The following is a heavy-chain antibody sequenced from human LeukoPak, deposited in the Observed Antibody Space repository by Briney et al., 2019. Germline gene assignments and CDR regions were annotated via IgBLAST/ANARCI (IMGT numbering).Heavy chain of an antibody. CDR1: EFTFSSYE. D-gene: IGHD3-22*01. Sequence: GGSLRLSCAASEFTFSSYEMNWVRQAPGKGLEWVSYISDTGSIIYYADSVKGRFTISRDNAQNSLYLQMNSLRADDTAVYYCAREENSHDSSGYSHSGFDYWGQGTLVTVSS. J-gene: IGHJ4*02. V-gene: IGHV3-48*03. CDR2: ISDTGSII. CDR3: AREENSHDSSGYSHSGFDY.